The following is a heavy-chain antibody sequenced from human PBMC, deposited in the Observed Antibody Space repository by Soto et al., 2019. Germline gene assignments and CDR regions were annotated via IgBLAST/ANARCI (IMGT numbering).Heavy chain of an antibody. CDR3: ARRIAVAGTGGFDY. Sequence: QVQLVQSGAEVKKPGSSVKVSCKASGGTFSSYAISWVRQAPGQGLEWMGGIIPIFGRANYAQKFQGSVTITVDNPTSTAYMELSSLRSEDTAVYYCARRIAVAGTGGFDYWGQGTLVTVSS. CDR2: IIPIFGRA. D-gene: IGHD6-19*01. CDR1: GGTFSSYA. V-gene: IGHV1-69*06. J-gene: IGHJ4*02.